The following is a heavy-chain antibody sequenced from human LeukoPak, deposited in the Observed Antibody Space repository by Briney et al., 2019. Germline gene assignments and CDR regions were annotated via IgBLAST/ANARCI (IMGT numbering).Heavy chain of an antibody. CDR3: ARGYLSSTSAWRWFDP. D-gene: IGHD2-2*01. CDR2: IIPIFGTA. V-gene: IGHV1-69*05. CDR1: GGTFSSYA. J-gene: IGHJ5*02. Sequence: ASVTVSFKASGGTFSSYAISWVRQAPGQGLEWMGGIIPIFGTANYAQKFQGRVTITTDESTSTAYMELSSLRSEDTAVYYCARGYLSSTSAWRWFDPWGQGTLVTVSS.